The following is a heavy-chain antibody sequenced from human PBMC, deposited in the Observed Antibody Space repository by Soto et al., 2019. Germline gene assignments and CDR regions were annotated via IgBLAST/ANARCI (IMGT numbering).Heavy chain of an antibody. D-gene: IGHD6-19*01. V-gene: IGHV4-34*01. CDR3: ARGWGAVADS. CDR1: GGSFTGYY. CDR2: INHSGST. J-gene: IGHJ4*02. Sequence: QVPLQQWGAGLLKPSETLSLTCAVYGGSFTGYYWIWIRQPPGKGLEWIGEINHSGSTNYNPSLKSLVTISVDTSKNQFSLKLSSVTAADTAVYYCARGWGAVADSWGQGTLGTVSS.